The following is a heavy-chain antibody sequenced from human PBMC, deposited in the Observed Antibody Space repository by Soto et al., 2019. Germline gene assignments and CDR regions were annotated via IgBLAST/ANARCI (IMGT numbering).Heavy chain of an antibody. V-gene: IGHV1-8*01. CDR3: ARGPTDILSD. Sequence: VKLVQSGAEVKKPGASVKVSGKASGYTFVGFDINWVRQANGQGLGWMGWMNPNGGNTIYTHNFKGRFTMTRNTSISTAYMELNRLRSDDTAVYYCARGPTDILSDWGQGTLVAVSS. D-gene: IGHD3-9*01. CDR1: GYTFVGFD. J-gene: IGHJ4*02. CDR2: MNPNGGNT.